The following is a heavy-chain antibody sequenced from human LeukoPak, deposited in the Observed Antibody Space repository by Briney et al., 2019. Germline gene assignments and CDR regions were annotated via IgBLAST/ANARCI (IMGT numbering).Heavy chain of an antibody. V-gene: IGHV5-51*01. D-gene: IGHD6-13*01. CDR1: GFSFTSYW. CDR3: ASVYSSTSWDY. CDR2: IFPADSDT. J-gene: IGHJ4*02. Sequence: RGESLKISCKGSGFSFTSYWISWVRQMPGKGLEWMGVIFPADSDTRYSPSFQGQVTISADKSISTAYLQWSSLKASDTAMYYCASVYSSTSWDYWGQGTLVTVSS.